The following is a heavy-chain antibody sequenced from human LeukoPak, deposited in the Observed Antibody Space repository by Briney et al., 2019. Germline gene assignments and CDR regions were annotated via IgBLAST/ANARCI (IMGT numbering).Heavy chain of an antibody. J-gene: IGHJ4*02. CDR2: ISSSSADI. CDR3: ANYRKPQGLDY. Sequence: GGSLRLSCAVSRFTFSTYAMSWVRQAPGQGLEWVSAISSSSADIYYADSVKGRFTISRDNSKNTLFLQMTSLRVEDTAVYYCANYRKPQGLDYWGQGTLVTVSS. D-gene: IGHD1-14*01. CDR1: RFTFSTYA. V-gene: IGHV3-23*01.